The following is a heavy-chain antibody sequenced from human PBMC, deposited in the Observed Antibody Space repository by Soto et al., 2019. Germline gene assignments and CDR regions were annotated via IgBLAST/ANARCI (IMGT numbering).Heavy chain of an antibody. J-gene: IGHJ2*01. D-gene: IGHD3-10*02. CDR3: AKVAVCLGYFDL. V-gene: IGHV3-23*01. Sequence: PGGPLRLSCAASGFIFSDYAMTWVRQAPGKGLEWVATISASGGNIEYTDSLKGRFTISRDNSKNTLYLQLNGLTADDTAVHYCAKVAVCLGYFDLRGRSTPVAVS. CDR1: GFIFSDYA. CDR2: ISASGGNI.